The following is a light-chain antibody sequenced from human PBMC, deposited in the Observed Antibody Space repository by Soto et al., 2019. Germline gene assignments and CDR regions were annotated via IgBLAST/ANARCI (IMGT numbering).Light chain of an antibody. CDR1: SSDVGGYNY. J-gene: IGLJ2*01. CDR2: EVS. CDR3: SSYRGTSHVV. V-gene: IGLV2-14*01. Sequence: QSALTQPPSASGSPGQSVTISCTGTSSDVGGYNYVSWYQQHPGKAPKLMIYEVSNRLSGVSTRFSASKSGNTASLTISGLQAEDEADYYCSSYRGTSHVVFGGGTKLTVL.